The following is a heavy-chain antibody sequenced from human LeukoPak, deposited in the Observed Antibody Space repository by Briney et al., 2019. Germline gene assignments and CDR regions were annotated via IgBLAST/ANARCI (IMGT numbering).Heavy chain of an antibody. D-gene: IGHD3-10*01. J-gene: IGHJ4*02. CDR2: IYHSGST. CDR3: ARASLSMVRGYYFDY. V-gene: IGHV4-30-2*01. CDR1: GGSISSGGYS. Sequence: PSQTLSLTCAVSGGSISSGGYSWSWIRQPPGKGLEWIGYIYHSGSTYYNPSLKSRVTIPVDRSKNQFSLKLSSVTAADTAVYYCARASLSMVRGYYFDYWGQGTLVTVSS.